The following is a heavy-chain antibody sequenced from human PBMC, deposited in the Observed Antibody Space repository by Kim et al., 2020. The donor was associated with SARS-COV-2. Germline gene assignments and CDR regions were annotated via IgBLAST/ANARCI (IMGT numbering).Heavy chain of an antibody. Sequence: ASVKVSCKTSGYSFSTYDINWVRQAPGQGLEWMGWISGNNANTQHAQKFQDRVTMTTDTYTATAYMELRSLRSDDTAVYYCARGYTSSWEGDFWGQGTLVTVSS. D-gene: IGHD6-13*01. CDR3: ARGYTSSWEGDF. J-gene: IGHJ4*02. CDR2: ISGNNANT. CDR1: GYSFSTYD. V-gene: IGHV1-18*01.